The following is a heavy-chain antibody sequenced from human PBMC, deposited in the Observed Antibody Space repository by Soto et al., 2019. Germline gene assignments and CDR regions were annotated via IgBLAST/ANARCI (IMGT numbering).Heavy chain of an antibody. J-gene: IGHJ4*02. V-gene: IGHV3-64D*06. CDR1: GFTFSDYG. CDR2: IKSKRDTT. D-gene: IGHD6-19*01. CDR3: VPDKSPAVAYVSYVDF. Sequence: GALRLSCSAFGFTFSDYGMHGVREAPGKGLEFVSAIKSKRDTTYYADSARGRFTISRDNSKNTLYLQMSSLRGDDTAFSSCVPDKSPAVAYVSYVDFWGQGTLVTVSS.